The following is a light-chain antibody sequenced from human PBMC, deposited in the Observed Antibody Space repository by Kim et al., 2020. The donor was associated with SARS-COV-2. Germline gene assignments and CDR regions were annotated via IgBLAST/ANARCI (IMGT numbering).Light chain of an antibody. Sequence: PGSISSRYSLSLVHGDGNTYVSGLAQRPGRPPRLLIYKVSNRFSGVPDRFSGSVAGTDFTLKISRVEAEDVGVYYCLQSTQFPYTFAQGTKLEI. CDR1: LSLVHGDGNTY. CDR2: KVS. V-gene: IGKV2-24*01. CDR3: LQSTQFPYT. J-gene: IGKJ2*01.